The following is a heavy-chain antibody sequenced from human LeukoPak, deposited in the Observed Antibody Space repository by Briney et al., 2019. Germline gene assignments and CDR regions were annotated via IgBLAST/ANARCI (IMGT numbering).Heavy chain of an antibody. Sequence: GGSLRLSCAASGFTFSSYGMHWVRQAPGKGLEWAAFIRYDGSNKYYADSVKGRFTISRDNSKNTLYLQMNSLRAEDTAVYYCASFAGGGDLTKGFDYWGQGTLVTVSS. CDR3: ASFAGGGDLTKGFDY. CDR1: GFTFSSYG. D-gene: IGHD2-21*02. V-gene: IGHV3-30*02. CDR2: IRYDGSNK. J-gene: IGHJ4*02.